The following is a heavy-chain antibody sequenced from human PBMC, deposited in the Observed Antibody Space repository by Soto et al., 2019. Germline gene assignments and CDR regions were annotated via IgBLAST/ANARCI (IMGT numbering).Heavy chain of an antibody. CDR2: IYYSGST. J-gene: IGHJ6*02. V-gene: IGHV4-61*01. Sequence: QVQLQESGPGLVKPSETLSLTCTVSGGSVSSGNHYWSWIRQPPGKVLEWVGYIYYSGSTKYNPSLESRVTISVDTSKNQFSLRLSSVTAADTAVYYCARVGRYSYGYPSDNYYGMDVWGQGTTVTVSS. CDR3: ARVGRYSYGYPSDNYYGMDV. CDR1: GGSVSSGNHY. D-gene: IGHD5-18*01.